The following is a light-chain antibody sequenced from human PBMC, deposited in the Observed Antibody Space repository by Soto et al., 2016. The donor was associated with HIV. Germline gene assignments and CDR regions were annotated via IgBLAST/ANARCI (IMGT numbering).Light chain of an antibody. CDR3: QQYDDYPYT. V-gene: IGKV1-16*01. J-gene: IGKJ2*01. Sequence: DIQMTQSPSSLSASVGDTVTITCRASQGINTYVAWFQQKFGKAPKLLIYKASILETGVPSRFSGSGSGTEFTLTISSLQPEDFATYYCQQYDDYPYTFGQGTKLEIK. CDR1: QGINTY. CDR2: KAS.